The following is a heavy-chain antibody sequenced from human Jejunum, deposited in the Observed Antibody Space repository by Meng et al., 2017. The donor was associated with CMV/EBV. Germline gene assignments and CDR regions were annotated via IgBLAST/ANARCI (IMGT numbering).Heavy chain of an antibody. J-gene: IGHJ4*02. CDR1: GDSVTTDGHF. D-gene: IGHD5-18*01. V-gene: IGHV4-61*08. Sequence: LTCTVAGDSVTTDGHFWSWIRQSPGKGLEWVGYISYSATTQYNPSFESRVSILLDTSNSQFSLKLTSVTVADTAVYFCARGYSSFDYWGQGTLVTVSS. CDR2: ISYSATT. CDR3: ARGYSSFDY.